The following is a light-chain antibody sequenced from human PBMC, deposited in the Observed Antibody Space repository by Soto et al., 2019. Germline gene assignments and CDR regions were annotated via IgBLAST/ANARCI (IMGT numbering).Light chain of an antibody. CDR2: ATY. CDR1: QSVSSGY. Sequence: VLTQSPGTLSLSPAERATLSCRAGQSVSSGYLAWYQQKPGQAPRLLIYATYTRATGIPDRFSGSGSGTDFTLTISRLQPENFAVYYCQQYGPSPLYTFGQGTKLEIK. J-gene: IGKJ2*01. V-gene: IGKV3-20*01. CDR3: QQYGPSPLYT.